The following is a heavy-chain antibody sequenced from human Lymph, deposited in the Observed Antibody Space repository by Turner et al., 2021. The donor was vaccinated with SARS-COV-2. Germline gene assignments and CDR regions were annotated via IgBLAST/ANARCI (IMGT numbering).Heavy chain of an antibody. J-gene: IGHJ6*02. CDR3: ARDVERYNDCWSGYSGGYGLDV. CDR1: GYTFTGYY. CDR2: INPNSGGT. D-gene: IGHD3-3*01. V-gene: IGHV1-2*02. Sequence: QVQLVQSGAEVKKPGASVTVSCKASGYTFTGYYRHWVRQAHGQGLEWMGWINPNSGGTNYAQKFQGRVTMTRDTSISTAYMELSRLRSDDTAVYYCARDVERYNDCWSGYSGGYGLDVWGQGTTVTVSS.